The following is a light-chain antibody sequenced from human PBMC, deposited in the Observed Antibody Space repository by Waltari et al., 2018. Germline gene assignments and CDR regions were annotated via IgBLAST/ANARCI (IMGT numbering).Light chain of an antibody. J-gene: IGKJ1*01. CDR2: GAS. V-gene: IGKV3-15*01. CDR1: QSLSSH. Sequence: IVMTQSPATLSVSPGEGATLSCKASQSLSSHLAWYQQKPGQLPRLLIYGASTRATGIPARFSCSGSGTEFTLTISSLQAEDFAVYYCQERGRTFGQGTKVEIK. CDR3: QERGRT.